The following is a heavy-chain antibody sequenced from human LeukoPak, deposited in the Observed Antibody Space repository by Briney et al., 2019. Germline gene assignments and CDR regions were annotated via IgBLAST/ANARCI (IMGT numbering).Heavy chain of an antibody. Sequence: SETLSLTCTVSGDSISGYYWSWIRQPAGKGLEWIGRIYSSGSTNYNPSLKSRVTMSVDTSKNQFPLDVNSVTAADTAVYYCARDSSTWRSFDSWGQGTLVTVSS. D-gene: IGHD6-13*01. CDR3: ARDSSTWRSFDS. CDR2: IYSSGST. CDR1: GDSISGYY. V-gene: IGHV4-4*07. J-gene: IGHJ4*02.